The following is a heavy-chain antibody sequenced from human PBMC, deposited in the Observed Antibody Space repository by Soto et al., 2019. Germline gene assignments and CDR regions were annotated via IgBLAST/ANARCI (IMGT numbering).Heavy chain of an antibody. CDR2: ISSSSTTK. CDR3: AREGCSGSNCLNGFDP. J-gene: IGHJ5*02. D-gene: IGHD2-15*01. CDR1: GFTFSNYS. V-gene: IGHV3-48*01. Sequence: EVQLVESGGGLVQPGGSLRLSCAASGFTFSNYSMNWVRQAPGKGLEWVSYISSSSTTKYYADPVKGRFNITRDNAKNSLYLQMNSLGAEDTAVYYCAREGCSGSNCLNGFDPWGRGTQVTVSP.